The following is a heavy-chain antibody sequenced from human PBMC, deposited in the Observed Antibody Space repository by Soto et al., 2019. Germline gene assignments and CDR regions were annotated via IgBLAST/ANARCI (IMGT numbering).Heavy chain of an antibody. Sequence: PGETLKISCTGSVHTFSKFWIAWLRLMPLKGLEWMGIIHPRDSDTRYSPSFQGQVTFSADKSINTAYLQWSSLEASETAMYYCSRRNGYYSGLDVWGQGTTVTVSS. V-gene: IGHV5-51*01. J-gene: IGHJ6*02. CDR3: SRRNGYYSGLDV. D-gene: IGHD2-8*01. CDR1: VHTFSKFW. CDR2: IHPRDSDT.